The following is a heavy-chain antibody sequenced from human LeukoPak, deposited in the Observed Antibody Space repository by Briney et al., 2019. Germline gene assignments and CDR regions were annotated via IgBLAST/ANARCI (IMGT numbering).Heavy chain of an antibody. D-gene: IGHD3-10*01. Sequence: PSETLSLTCAVYGGSFSGYYWSWIRQPPGKGLEWIGEINHSGSTNYNPSLKSRVTISVDTSKNQFSLKLSSVTAADTAVYYCARGRLRLLWFGELFRTSFDYWGQGTLVTVSS. CDR2: INHSGST. J-gene: IGHJ4*02. V-gene: IGHV4-34*01. CDR3: ARGRLRLLWFGELFRTSFDY. CDR1: GGSFSGYY.